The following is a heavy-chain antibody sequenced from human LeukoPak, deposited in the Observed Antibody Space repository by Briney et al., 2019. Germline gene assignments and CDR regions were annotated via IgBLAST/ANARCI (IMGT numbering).Heavy chain of an antibody. V-gene: IGHV3-74*01. Sequence: GGSLRLSCAASGFTFSSHWMHWVRQAPGKGLVWVSRINSGGTSTTYADSVKGRFTISRDNSKNTLYLQMNSLRAEDTAVYYCAKDRFGIAAAGTNWFDPWGQGTLVTVSS. CDR1: GFTFSSHW. CDR2: INSGGTST. J-gene: IGHJ5*02. D-gene: IGHD6-13*01. CDR3: AKDRFGIAAAGTNWFDP.